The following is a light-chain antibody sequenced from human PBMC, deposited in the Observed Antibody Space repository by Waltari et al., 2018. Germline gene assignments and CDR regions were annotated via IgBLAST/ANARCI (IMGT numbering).Light chain of an antibody. J-gene: IGLJ2*01. CDR2: DVH. CDR1: SRHVCASGA. Sequence: SLLTQPASASGSPGQSITLSCTGPSRHVCASGAVSWFQQHPGKVPKLMIFDVHKRPPGVSDRFTGSKSGNTASLTISGLQAEDEADYYCSSYTTSNTLLFGGGTKLTVL. CDR3: SSYTTSNTLL. V-gene: IGLV2-14*03.